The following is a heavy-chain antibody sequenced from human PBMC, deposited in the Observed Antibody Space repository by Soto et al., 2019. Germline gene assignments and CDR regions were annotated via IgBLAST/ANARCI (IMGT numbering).Heavy chain of an antibody. V-gene: IGHV6-1*01. CDR3: ARDGYYYGSGSYSYFDY. D-gene: IGHD3-10*01. CDR1: GDSVSSNSAA. J-gene: IGHJ4*02. Sequence: PSQTLSLTCAISGDSVSSNSAAWNWIRQSPSRGLEWLGRTYYRSKWYNDYAVSVKSRITINPDTSKNQFSLQLNSVTPEDTAVYYCARDGYYYGSGSYSYFDYWGQGTLVTVS. CDR2: TYYRSKWYN.